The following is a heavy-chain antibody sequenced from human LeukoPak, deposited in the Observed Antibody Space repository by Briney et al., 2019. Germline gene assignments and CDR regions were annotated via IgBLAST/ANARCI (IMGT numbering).Heavy chain of an antibody. D-gene: IGHD5-24*01. Sequence: SETLSLTCTVSGGSISSGSHYWSWIRQPAGKGLEWIGRIYTSGSTNYNPSLKSRVTISVDTSKNQFSLKLSSVTAADAAVYYCAGEGGDGYNPASNFDYWGQGTLVTVSS. CDR2: IYTSGST. CDR3: AGEGGDGYNPASNFDY. CDR1: GGSISSGSHY. V-gene: IGHV4-61*02. J-gene: IGHJ4*02.